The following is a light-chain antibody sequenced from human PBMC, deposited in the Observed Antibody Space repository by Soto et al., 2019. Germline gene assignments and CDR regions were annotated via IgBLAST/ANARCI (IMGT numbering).Light chain of an antibody. CDR2: GAT. J-gene: IGKJ4*01. V-gene: IGKV3D-15*01. Sequence: EVVMTQSPATLSVSPGERATLSCRASQTVRDNLGWYQQKPGQPPRRLIYGATTRATGIPARFSGSGSGTEFTLTFSSLQSEDFAVYDCQQYNNWPLTFGGGTKVEIK. CDR3: QQYNNWPLT. CDR1: QTVRDN.